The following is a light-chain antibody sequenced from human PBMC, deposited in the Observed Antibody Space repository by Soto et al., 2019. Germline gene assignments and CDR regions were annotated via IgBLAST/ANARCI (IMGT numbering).Light chain of an antibody. Sequence: QSVLTQPASVSGSPGQSITISCTGSSSDVGGYNYVSWYQQHPDKAPKLMIYEVSNRPSGVSNRFSGSKSGNTASLTISGLQAEDESDYYCSSYTTTKPLVFGGGTKLTVL. V-gene: IGLV2-14*01. CDR3: SSYTTTKPLV. J-gene: IGLJ2*01. CDR2: EVS. CDR1: SSDVGGYNY.